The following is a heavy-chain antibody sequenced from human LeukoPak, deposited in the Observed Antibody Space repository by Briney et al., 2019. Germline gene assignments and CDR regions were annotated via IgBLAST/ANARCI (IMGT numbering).Heavy chain of an antibody. J-gene: IGHJ6*03. Sequence: SETLSLTCTVSGGSISSYYWSWIRLPPGKGLEWIGYIYYSGSANYNPSLKSRVTISVDTSKNQFSLKLSSVTAADTAVYYCARTVRGVTEEDYYYYYMDVWGKGTTVTISS. V-gene: IGHV4-59*01. CDR1: GGSISSYY. CDR3: ARTVRGVTEEDYYYYYMDV. CDR2: IYYSGSA. D-gene: IGHD3-10*01.